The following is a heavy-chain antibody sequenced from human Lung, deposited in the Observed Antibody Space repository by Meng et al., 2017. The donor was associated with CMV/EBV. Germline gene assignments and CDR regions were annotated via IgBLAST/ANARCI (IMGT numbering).Heavy chain of an antibody. CDR2: IKSKTDGGTT. J-gene: IGHJ4*02. D-gene: IGHD1-26*01. CDR3: TSAQWELPPLDY. Sequence: GESXKISCAASGFPFTNAWMSWVRQAPGKGLEWVARIKSKTDGGTTDYAASVKGRFTISRDDSKSIAYLQMNSLKTEDTAVYYCTSAQWELPPLDYWGQGXLVTVSS. V-gene: IGHV3-15*01. CDR1: GFPFTNAW.